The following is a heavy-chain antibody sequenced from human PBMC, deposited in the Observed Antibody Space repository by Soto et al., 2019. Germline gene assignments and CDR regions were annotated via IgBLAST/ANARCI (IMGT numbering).Heavy chain of an antibody. Sequence: QVQLVESGGGVVQPGRSLRLSCAASGFTFSSYAMHWVRQAPGKGLEWVAVISYDGSNKYYADSVKGRFTISRDNSKNTLYLQMNSLGAEDTAVYYCARDPSRGWSGYFDYWGQGTLVTVSS. CDR2: ISYDGSNK. CDR3: ARDPSRGWSGYFDY. D-gene: IGHD6-19*01. V-gene: IGHV3-30-3*01. CDR1: GFTFSSYA. J-gene: IGHJ4*02.